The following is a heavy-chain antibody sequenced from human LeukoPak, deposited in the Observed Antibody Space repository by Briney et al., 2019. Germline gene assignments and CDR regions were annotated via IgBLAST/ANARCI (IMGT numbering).Heavy chain of an antibody. CDR1: GFTFSSYA. CDR3: AKAMGGFIAVSGAT. D-gene: IGHD6-19*01. V-gene: IGHV3-23*01. J-gene: IGHJ5*02. CDR2: ISGSGGST. Sequence: GGSLRPSCAASGFTFSSYAMSWVRQAPGKGLEWVSAISGSGGSTYYADSVKGRFTISRDNSKNTLYLQVNSLRAEDTAVYYCAKAMGGFIAVSGATWGQGTLVTVSS.